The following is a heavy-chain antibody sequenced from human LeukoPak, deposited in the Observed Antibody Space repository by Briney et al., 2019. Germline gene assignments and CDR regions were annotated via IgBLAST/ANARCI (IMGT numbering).Heavy chain of an antibody. CDR1: GFTFSSYA. J-gene: IGHJ4*02. CDR2: ISGGGGST. CDR3: AKIGYDYVWGSYRQPHYFDY. D-gene: IGHD3-16*02. V-gene: IGHV3-23*01. Sequence: GGSLRLSCAASGFTFSSYAMSWVRQAPGKGLEWVSAISGGGGSTYYADSVKGRFTISRDNSKNTLYLQMNSLRAEDTAVYYCAKIGYDYVWGSYRQPHYFDYWGQGTLVTVSS.